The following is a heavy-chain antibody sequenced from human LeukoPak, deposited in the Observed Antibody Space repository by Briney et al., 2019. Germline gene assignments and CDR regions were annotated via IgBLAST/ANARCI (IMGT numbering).Heavy chain of an antibody. V-gene: IGHV4-4*08. Sequence: SETLSLTCTVSGGSISSYYWSWIRQPPGKGLEWIGYIYTSGSTNYNPSLKSRVTMSVDTSKNQFSLKLSSVTAADTAVYYCARLGTMRYFDYWGQGTLVTVSS. J-gene: IGHJ4*02. CDR1: GGSISSYY. CDR2: IYTSGST. D-gene: IGHD7-27*01. CDR3: ARLGTMRYFDY.